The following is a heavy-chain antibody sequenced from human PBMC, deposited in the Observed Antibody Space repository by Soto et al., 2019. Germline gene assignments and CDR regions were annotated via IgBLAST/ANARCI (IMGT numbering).Heavy chain of an antibody. CDR3: ARLCSSTSCPSFDYYYGMDV. V-gene: IGHV1-69*01. J-gene: IGHJ6*02. D-gene: IGHD2-2*01. Sequence: QVQLVQSGAEVKKPGSWVKVSCKASGGTFSSYAISWVRQAPGQGLEWMGGIIPIFGTASYAQKFQGRVTITADESTSTAYMELSSLRSEDTAVYYCARLCSSTSCPSFDYYYGMDVWGQGTTVTVSS. CDR1: GGTFSSYA. CDR2: IIPIFGTA.